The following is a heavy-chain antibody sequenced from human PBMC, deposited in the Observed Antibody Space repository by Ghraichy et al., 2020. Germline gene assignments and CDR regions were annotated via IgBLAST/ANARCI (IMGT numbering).Heavy chain of an antibody. D-gene: IGHD1-26*01. Sequence: ASVKVSCKASGYTFTSYDINWVRQATGQGLEWMGWMNPNSGNTGYAQKFQGRVTMTRNTSISTAYMELSSLRSEDTAVYYCARVRAWELDAFDIWGQGTMVTVSS. CDR1: GYTFTSYD. CDR3: ARVRAWELDAFDI. V-gene: IGHV1-8*01. J-gene: IGHJ3*02. CDR2: MNPNSGNT.